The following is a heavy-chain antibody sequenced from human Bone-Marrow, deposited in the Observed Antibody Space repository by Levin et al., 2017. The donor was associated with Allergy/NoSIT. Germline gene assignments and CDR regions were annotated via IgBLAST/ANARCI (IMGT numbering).Heavy chain of an antibody. Sequence: PSETLSLTCTVSGGSISSSSYYWGWIRQPPGKGLEWIGSIYYSGSTYYNPSLKSRVTISVDTSKNQFSLKLSSVTAADTAVYYCARNIVVVPAAMGAWFDPWGQGTLVTVSS. CDR3: ARNIVVVPAAMGAWFDP. D-gene: IGHD2-2*01. CDR2: IYYSGST. V-gene: IGHV4-39*01. CDR1: GGSISSSSYY. J-gene: IGHJ5*02.